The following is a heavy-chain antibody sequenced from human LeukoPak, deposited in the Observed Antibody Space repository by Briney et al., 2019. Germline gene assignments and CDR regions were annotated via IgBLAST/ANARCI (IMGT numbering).Heavy chain of an antibody. D-gene: IGHD2-15*01. CDR3: ASLVAAPLVDY. CDR2: INHSGST. CDR1: GGSFSGYY. J-gene: IGHJ4*02. V-gene: IGHV4-34*01. Sequence: SETLSLTCAVYGGSFSGYYWSWIRQPPGKGLEWIGEINHSGSTNYNPSLKSRVTISVDTSKNQFSLKLSSVTAADTAVYYCASLVAAPLVDYWGQGTLVTVS.